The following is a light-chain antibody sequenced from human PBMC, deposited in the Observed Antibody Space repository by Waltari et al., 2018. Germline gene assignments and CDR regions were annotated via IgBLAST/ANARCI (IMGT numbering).Light chain of an antibody. CDR1: QNISRY. CDR3: QQSSRTPFT. CDR2: TSS. J-gene: IGKJ3*01. V-gene: IGKV1-39*01. Sequence: DIQMTQSPSSLSASVGDRVTITCRASQNISRYLNWYQQKPGKAPKLLIYTSSRLQSGVPSRFSGIGSGTDFTLTISSLQPEDFATYFCQQSSRTPFTFGPGTKVEI.